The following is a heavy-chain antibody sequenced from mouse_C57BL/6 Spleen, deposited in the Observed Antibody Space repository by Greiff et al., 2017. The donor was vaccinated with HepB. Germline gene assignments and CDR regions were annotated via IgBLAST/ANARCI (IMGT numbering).Heavy chain of an antibody. CDR1: GFTFSDYG. J-gene: IGHJ2*01. Sequence: EVKLMESGGGLVKPGGSLKLSCAASGFTFSDYGMHWVRQAPEKGLEWVAYISSGSSTIYYADTVKGRFTISRDIAKNTLFLQMTSLRSEDTAMYYCARPPNFDYWGQGTTLTVSS. CDR3: ARPPNFDY. CDR2: ISSGSSTI. V-gene: IGHV5-17*01.